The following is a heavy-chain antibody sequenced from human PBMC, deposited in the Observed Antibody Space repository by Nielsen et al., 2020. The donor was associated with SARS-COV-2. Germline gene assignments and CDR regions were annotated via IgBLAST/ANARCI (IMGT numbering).Heavy chain of an antibody. V-gene: IGHV4-30-4*01. J-gene: IGHJ4*02. CDR2: IYYSGST. D-gene: IGHD3-22*01. CDR1: GGSISSGDYY. CDR3: SRGRDDSRYYFDY. Sequence: SETLSLTCTVSGGSISSGDYYWSWIRQPPGKGLEWIGYIYYSGSTYYNPSLKSRVTILVDTSKNQFSLKLSSVTAADTAVYYCSRGRDDSRYYFDYWGQGTLVTVSS.